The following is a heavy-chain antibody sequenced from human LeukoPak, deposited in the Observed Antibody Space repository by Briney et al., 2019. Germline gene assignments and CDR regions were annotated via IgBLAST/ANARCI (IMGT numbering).Heavy chain of an antibody. CDR1: GFIFSDFY. Sequence: GGSLRLSCAGSGFIFSDFYMSWIRQAPGKGLEWVSLIYSTSDYIYYADSVKGRFTISRDNAKNSLYLQMNSLRAEDTAVYYCARSQWNPGKTTQTTWGQGTLVTVSS. V-gene: IGHV3-11*01. J-gene: IGHJ5*02. D-gene: IGHD1-1*01. CDR2: IYSTSDYI. CDR3: ARSQWNPGKTTQTT.